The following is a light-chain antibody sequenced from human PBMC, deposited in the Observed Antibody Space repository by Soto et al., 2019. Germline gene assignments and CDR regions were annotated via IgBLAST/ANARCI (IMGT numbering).Light chain of an antibody. CDR3: ATWDDSLDGRL. CDR2: NND. V-gene: IGLV1-44*01. CDR1: TSNIGSNS. Sequence: QSVLTQPPSASGAPGQRVTISCSGSTSNIGSNSVSWYQKLPGTAPKLVICNNDQRPSGVPDRFSASKSVTSASLAISGLQSEDEAEYNCATWDDSLDGRLFGGGTKVTVL. J-gene: IGLJ3*02.